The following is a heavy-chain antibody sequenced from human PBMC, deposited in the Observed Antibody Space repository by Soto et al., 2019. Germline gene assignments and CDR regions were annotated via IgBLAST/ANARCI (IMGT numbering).Heavy chain of an antibody. V-gene: IGHV2-5*01. CDR1: GFSLSTSGGG. CDR2: IYWNDDK. D-gene: IGHD4-17*01. J-gene: IGHJ4*02. CDR3: AREGSNDYGDEYYFDY. Sequence: GSGPTLVNPTQTLTLTCTFSGFSLSTSGGGVGWIRPPPGKALEWLALIYWNDDKRYSPSLKSRLTITKDTSKNQVVLTMTNMDPVDTATYYCAREGSNDYGDEYYFDYWGQGTLVTVSS.